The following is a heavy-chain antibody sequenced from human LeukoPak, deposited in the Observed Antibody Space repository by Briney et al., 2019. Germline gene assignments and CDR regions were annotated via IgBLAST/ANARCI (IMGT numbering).Heavy chain of an antibody. CDR1: GFTVSSNY. CDR2: IYSGGST. J-gene: IGHJ3*02. CDR3: GGYSRGRDLAFEN. D-gene: IGHD6-19*01. V-gene: IGHV3-53*01. Sequence: GGSLRLSCAASGFTVSSNYMSWVRQAPGKGLEWVSVIYSGGSTYYADSVKGRFTISRDNSKNTLYLQMNSLRAEDTAVYYWGGYSRGRDLAFENWGQGTMVTVSS.